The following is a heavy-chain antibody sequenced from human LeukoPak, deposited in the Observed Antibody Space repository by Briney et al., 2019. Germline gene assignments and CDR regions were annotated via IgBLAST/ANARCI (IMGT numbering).Heavy chain of an antibody. CDR1: GGSISSYY. D-gene: IGHD2-21*02. V-gene: IGHV4-59*01. CDR3: ARGAYCGGDCSYFQH. CDR2: IYYSGST. J-gene: IGHJ1*01. Sequence: PSETLSLTCTVSGGSISSYYWSWIRQPPGKGLEWIGYIYYSGSTNYNPSLKSRVTISVDTSKNQFSLKLSSVTAADTAVYYRARGAYCGGDCSYFQHWGQGTLVTVSS.